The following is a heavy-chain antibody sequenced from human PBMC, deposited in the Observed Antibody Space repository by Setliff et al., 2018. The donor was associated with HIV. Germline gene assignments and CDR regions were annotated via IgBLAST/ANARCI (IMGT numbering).Heavy chain of an antibody. V-gene: IGHV4-39*07. D-gene: IGHD3-3*01. J-gene: IGHJ5*02. CDR2: IYNGGAS. CDR3: AREAPSEPTRYYNFWSGYPDWFDP. CDR1: GDSINSGSYY. Sequence: SETLSLTCIVSGDSINSGSYYWGWIRQPPGKGLEWIGTIYNGGASHYNPSLKSRVIIFLDTSKNQFSLELTSVTAADTAVYYCAREAPSEPTRYYNFWSGYPDWFDPWGQGTLVTVSS.